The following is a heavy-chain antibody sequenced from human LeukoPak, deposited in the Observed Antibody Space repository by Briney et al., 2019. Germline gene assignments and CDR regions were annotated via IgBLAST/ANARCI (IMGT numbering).Heavy chain of an antibody. CDR3: ARVAGAVAELHFDY. CDR1: GYTFTSYG. Sequence: ASVKVSCKASGYTFTSYGISWVRQTPGQGLEWMGWISAYNGNTNYAQKLQGRVTMTTDTSTSTAYMELRSLRSDDAAVYYCARVAGAVAELHFDYWGQGTLVTVSS. J-gene: IGHJ4*02. D-gene: IGHD6-19*01. V-gene: IGHV1-18*01. CDR2: ISAYNGNT.